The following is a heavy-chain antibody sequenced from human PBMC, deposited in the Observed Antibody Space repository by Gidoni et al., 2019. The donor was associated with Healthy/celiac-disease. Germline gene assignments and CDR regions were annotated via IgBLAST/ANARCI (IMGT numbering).Heavy chain of an antibody. CDR3: ARDLDLYDSPGWVSYYYYYGMDV. CDR2: IIPILGIA. D-gene: IGHD3-3*01. J-gene: IGHJ6*02. V-gene: IGHV1-69*08. CDR1: GGTFSSYT. Sequence: QVQLVQSGAEVKKPGSSVKVSCKASGGTFSSYTISWVRQAPGQGLEWMGRIIPILGIANYAQKFQGRVTITADKSTSTAYMELSSLRSEDTAVYYCARDLDLYDSPGWVSYYYYYGMDVWGQGTTVTVSS.